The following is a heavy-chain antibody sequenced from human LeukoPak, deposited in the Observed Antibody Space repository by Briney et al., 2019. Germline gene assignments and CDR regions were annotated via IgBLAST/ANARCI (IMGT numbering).Heavy chain of an antibody. D-gene: IGHD1-26*01. Sequence: ASVKVSCKASGYTFTSYGISWVRQAPGQGLEWMGWISAYNGNTNYAQKLQGRVTMTTDTSTSTAYMELRSLRSDDTAVYYYARRVSGSYGRYYYYYMDVWGKGTTVTVSS. CDR3: ARRVSGSYGRYYYYYMDV. CDR1: GYTFTSYG. V-gene: IGHV1-18*01. J-gene: IGHJ6*03. CDR2: ISAYNGNT.